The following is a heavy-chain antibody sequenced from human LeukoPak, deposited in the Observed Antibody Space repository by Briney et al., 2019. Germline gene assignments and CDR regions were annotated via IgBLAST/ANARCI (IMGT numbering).Heavy chain of an antibody. J-gene: IGHJ4*02. Sequence: SETLSLTCTVSGYSISSGYYWGWIRQPPGKGLEWIGSIYHTGRTNYNPSLKSRVSISIGTSKNQFSLKLTSVTAADTAVYYCARWEGVDSSGYYDFWGQGTLVTVSS. CDR3: ARWEGVDSSGYYDF. D-gene: IGHD3-22*01. V-gene: IGHV4-38-2*02. CDR1: GYSISSGYY. CDR2: IYHTGRT.